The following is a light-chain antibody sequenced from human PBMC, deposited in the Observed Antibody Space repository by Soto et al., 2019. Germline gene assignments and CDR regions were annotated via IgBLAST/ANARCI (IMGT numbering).Light chain of an antibody. CDR3: MQAKQFPIT. J-gene: IGKJ5*01. CDR2: KIS. CDR1: QSLLHSNGNTF. V-gene: IGKV2-24*01. Sequence: EIVMTQSPLSSPVTLGQPASISCRSSQSLLHSNGNTFLSWLHQRPGQPPRLLIYKISNRLSGVPDRFCGSGAGTDFTLTIRRVEAEDVGVYYCMQAKQFPITFGQGTRLEIK.